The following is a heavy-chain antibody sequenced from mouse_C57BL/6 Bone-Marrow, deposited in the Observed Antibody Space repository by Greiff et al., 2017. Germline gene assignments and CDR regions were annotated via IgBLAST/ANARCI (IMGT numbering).Heavy chain of an antibody. CDR2: IYPGSGST. Sequence: VKLQQPGAELVKPGASVKMSCKASGYTFTSYWITWVKQRPGQGLEWSGDIYPGSGSTNSNEKFKSKATLTVDTSSSTAYMQLSSLTSEDSAVYYCAGNYGFAYWGQGTLVTVSA. CDR3: AGNYGFAY. V-gene: IGHV1-55*01. D-gene: IGHD2-1*01. CDR1: GYTFTSYW. J-gene: IGHJ3*01.